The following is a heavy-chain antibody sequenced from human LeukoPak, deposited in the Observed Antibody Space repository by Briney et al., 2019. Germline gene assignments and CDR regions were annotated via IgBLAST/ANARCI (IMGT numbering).Heavy chain of an antibody. CDR1: GGSISSSSYY. J-gene: IGHJ6*03. V-gene: IGHV4-61*02. CDR3: ARDLYVYYYGSGSSYYYYMDV. CDR2: IHTSGST. D-gene: IGHD3-10*01. Sequence: KASETLSLTCTVSGGSISSSSYYWGWIRQPAGKGLEWIGRIHTSGSTSYNPSLKSRVTMSVDTSKNQFSLKLSSVTAADTAVYYCARDLYVYYYGSGSSYYYYMDVWGKGTTVTISS.